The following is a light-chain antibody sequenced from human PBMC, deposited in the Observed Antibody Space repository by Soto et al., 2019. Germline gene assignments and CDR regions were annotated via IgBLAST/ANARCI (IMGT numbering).Light chain of an antibody. CDR2: GAS. CDR3: QQYINWPRT. J-gene: IGKJ1*01. Sequence: EVVMTQSPATLSVSPGERATLSCRASQSVSTNLAWYQQKPGQAPRLLIYGASTRASAMPARFSGSGSGTEFTLTISSLQSEDFAVYYCQQYINWPRTFGQRTKV. V-gene: IGKV3-15*01. CDR1: QSVSTN.